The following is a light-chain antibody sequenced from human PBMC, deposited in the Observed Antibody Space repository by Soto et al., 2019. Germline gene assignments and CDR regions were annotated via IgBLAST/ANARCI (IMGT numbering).Light chain of an antibody. CDR3: QQYHEWPLT. CDR1: QSVSSN. Sequence: EIVMTQSPATLSVPPGERATLSCRASQSVSSNLAWYQRKPGQAPRLLIYGASTRATAIPARFGGSGSGTEFILTISSLQSEDFAVYYCQQYHEWPLTFGGGTKVDIK. CDR2: GAS. V-gene: IGKV3-15*01. J-gene: IGKJ4*01.